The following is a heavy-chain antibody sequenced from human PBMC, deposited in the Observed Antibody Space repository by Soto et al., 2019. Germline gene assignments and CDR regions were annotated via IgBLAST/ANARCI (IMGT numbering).Heavy chain of an antibody. J-gene: IGHJ4*01. CDR3: ARDNSSGYGFDQ. D-gene: IGHD3-22*01. V-gene: IGHV4-30-4*01. CDR2: IYYSGST. CDR1: RGSIRSGDYY. Sequence: PSETLSLTCTVSRGSIRSGDYYWSWIRQPPGKGLEWIGYIYYSGSTYYNPSLKSRVTISVDTSKNQFSLKLSSVTAADTPVYYWARDNSSGYGFDQCGRGTVVT.